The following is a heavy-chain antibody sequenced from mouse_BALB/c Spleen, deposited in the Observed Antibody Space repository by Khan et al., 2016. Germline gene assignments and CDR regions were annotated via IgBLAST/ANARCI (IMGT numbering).Heavy chain of an antibody. CDR1: GFDFSRYW. D-gene: IGHD1-1*01. J-gene: IGHJ1*01. CDR3: ARRYYYGRYFDV. Sequence: EVQLQESGGGLVQPGGSLKLSCAASGFDFSRYWMSWVRQAPGKGLEWIGEINPDSSTINYTPSLKDKFIISRDNAKNTLYLQMSKVRSEDTALSYAARRYYYGRYFDVWGAGTTVTVSS. V-gene: IGHV4-1*02. CDR2: INPDSSTI.